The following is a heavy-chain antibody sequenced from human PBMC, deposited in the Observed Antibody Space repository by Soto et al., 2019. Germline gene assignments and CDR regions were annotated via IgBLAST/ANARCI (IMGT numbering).Heavy chain of an antibody. CDR2: INQDGSER. D-gene: IGHD4-17*01. J-gene: IGHJ4*02. V-gene: IGHV3-7*03. CDR1: GLTLRNDW. Sequence: PGGSLRLSCAGSGLTLRNDWLSWVRQAPGKGLEWVANINQDGSERYYVDSVRGRFTISRDSVENSLYLQLNSLRPEDTAVYYCAVYGYGVSAAAYWGQGTLVTVSS. CDR3: AVYGYGVSAAAY.